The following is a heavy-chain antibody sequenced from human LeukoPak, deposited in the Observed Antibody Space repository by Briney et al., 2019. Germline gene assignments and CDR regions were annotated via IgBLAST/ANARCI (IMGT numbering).Heavy chain of an antibody. Sequence: GGSLRLSCAASGFTFSNYAMSWVRQAPGKGLEWVSVISGGGGTTYYADSVKGRFTISRDNSKNTLYLQMNSLRAEDTAVYYCAKGRSIAVAATSSDYWGQGTLVTVSS. CDR1: GFTFSNYA. D-gene: IGHD6-19*01. CDR3: AKGRSIAVAATSSDY. CDR2: ISGGGGTT. J-gene: IGHJ4*02. V-gene: IGHV3-23*01.